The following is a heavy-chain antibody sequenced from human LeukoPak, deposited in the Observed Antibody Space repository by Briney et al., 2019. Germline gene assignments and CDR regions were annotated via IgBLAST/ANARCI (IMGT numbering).Heavy chain of an antibody. J-gene: IGHJ4*02. Sequence: GGSLRLSCAASGFTFSGSAMHWVRQASGKGLEWVGRIRSKANSYATAYAASVKGRFTISRDDSKNTAYLQMNSLKTEDTAVYYCTRRSGDYVWGSYRYTGDFDYWGQGTLVTVSS. CDR2: IRSKANSYAT. CDR1: GFTFSGSA. V-gene: IGHV3-73*01. D-gene: IGHD3-16*02. CDR3: TRRSGDYVWGSYRYTGDFDY.